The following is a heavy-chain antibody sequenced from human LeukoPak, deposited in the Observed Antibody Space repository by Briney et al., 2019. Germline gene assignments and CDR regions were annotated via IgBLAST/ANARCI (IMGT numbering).Heavy chain of an antibody. Sequence: GRSLRLPCAASGFTFASYAMHWVRLAPGKGLEWVAVQSSDGSDKFYAASVRGRFTISRDNSKHTLFLQMSSLRAEDTAVYYCARVLTTKQLLFDAFDVWGQGTMVTVSS. J-gene: IGHJ3*01. CDR1: GFTFASYA. CDR2: QSSDGSDK. V-gene: IGHV3-30*15. D-gene: IGHD6-6*01. CDR3: ARVLTTKQLLFDAFDV.